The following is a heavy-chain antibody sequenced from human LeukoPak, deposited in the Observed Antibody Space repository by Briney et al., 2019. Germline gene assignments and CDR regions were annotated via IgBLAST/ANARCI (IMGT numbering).Heavy chain of an antibody. CDR2: IRYDGKNK. CDR1: GLTFSSYG. Sequence: GGSLRLSCAASGLTFSSYGMHWVRQAPGKGLEWVAFIRYDGKNKYYADSVKGRFTISRDNSKNTLYLQMNSLRPEDTAVYYCAKDIDWYTISGGDYWGQGTLVTVSS. CDR3: AKDIDWYTISGGDY. V-gene: IGHV3-30*02. D-gene: IGHD6-13*01. J-gene: IGHJ4*02.